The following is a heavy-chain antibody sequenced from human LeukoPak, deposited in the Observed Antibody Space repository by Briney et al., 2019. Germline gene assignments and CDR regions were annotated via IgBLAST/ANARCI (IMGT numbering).Heavy chain of an antibody. CDR1: GFTFSSYA. J-gene: IGHJ3*02. D-gene: IGHD6-13*01. CDR3: AKGYSSSLWRPRPSI. CDR2: ISSSSSYI. V-gene: IGHV3-21*01. Sequence: GGSLRLSCAASGFTFSSYAMSWVRQAPGKGLEWVSSISSSSSYIYYADSVKGRFTISRDNAKNSLYLQMNSLRAEDTAVYYCAKGYSSSLWRPRPSIWGQGTMVTVSS.